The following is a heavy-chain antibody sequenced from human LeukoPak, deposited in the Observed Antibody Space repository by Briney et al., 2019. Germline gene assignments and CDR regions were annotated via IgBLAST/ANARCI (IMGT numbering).Heavy chain of an antibody. CDR2: INWNGGST. V-gene: IGHV3-20*04. CDR3: AKNSGYYDSSGYVY. D-gene: IGHD3-22*01. Sequence: GSLRLSCAASGFTFDDYGMSWVRQAPGKGLEWVSGINWNGGSTGYADSVKGRFTISRDNSKNTLYLQMNSLRAEDTAVYYCAKNSGYYDSSGYVYWGQGTLVTVSS. CDR1: GFTFDDYG. J-gene: IGHJ4*02.